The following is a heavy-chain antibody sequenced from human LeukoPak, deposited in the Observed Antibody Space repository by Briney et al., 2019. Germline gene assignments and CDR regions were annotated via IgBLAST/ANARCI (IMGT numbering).Heavy chain of an antibody. J-gene: IGHJ5*02. V-gene: IGHV4-30-4*07. Sequence: SETLSLTCAVSGGSISSGGYSWSWIRQTPGKGLEWIAYIHDSGSTYNNPSLKSRISISIDTSKNQFSLKLNSVTAADTAVYYCARVVAAAGNNWFDPWGQGTLVTVSS. CDR1: GGSISSGGYS. D-gene: IGHD6-13*01. CDR3: ARVVAAAGNNWFDP. CDR2: IHDSGST.